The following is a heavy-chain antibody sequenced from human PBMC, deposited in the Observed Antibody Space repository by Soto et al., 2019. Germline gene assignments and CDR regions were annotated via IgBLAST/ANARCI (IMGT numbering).Heavy chain of an antibody. J-gene: IGHJ4*02. V-gene: IGHV3-13*01. CDR3: ARGYCSGGRRYSFDY. CDR1: GFTFSSYD. CDR2: IGTAGDT. D-gene: IGHD2-15*01. Sequence: GGSLRLSCAASGFTFSSYDMHWVRQATGKGLEWVSAIGTAGDTYYPGSVKGRFTISRENAKNSLYLQMNSLRAEDTAVYYCARGYCSGGRRYSFDYWGQGNLVTGSS.